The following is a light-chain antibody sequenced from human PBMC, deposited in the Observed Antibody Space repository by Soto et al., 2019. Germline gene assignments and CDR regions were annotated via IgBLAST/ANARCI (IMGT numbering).Light chain of an antibody. CDR3: QQYNNWPPYT. V-gene: IGKV3-15*01. Sequence: ETVMTQSPDTLSVSPGERATLSCRASQTVSNNLAWYQQKPGQAPRLLIYGATTRATGIPARFSGSGSGTDFTLTISSLQSEDFAVYYCQQYNNWPPYTFGQGTKLEIK. J-gene: IGKJ2*01. CDR2: GAT. CDR1: QTVSNN.